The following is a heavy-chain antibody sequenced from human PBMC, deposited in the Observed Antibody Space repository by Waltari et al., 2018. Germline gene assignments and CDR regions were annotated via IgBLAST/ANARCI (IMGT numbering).Heavy chain of an antibody. V-gene: IGHV4-59*11. CDR1: GGSISSHY. Sequence: QVQLQASGPGLVKPSETLSLTCTVSGGSISSHYWSWIRQPPGKGLEWIGYIYYSGSTNYNPSLKSRVTISVDTSKNQFSLKLSSVTAADTAVYYCARSGARRGAFDIWGQGTMVTVSS. J-gene: IGHJ3*02. CDR3: ARSGARRGAFDI. D-gene: IGHD1-26*01. CDR2: IYYSGST.